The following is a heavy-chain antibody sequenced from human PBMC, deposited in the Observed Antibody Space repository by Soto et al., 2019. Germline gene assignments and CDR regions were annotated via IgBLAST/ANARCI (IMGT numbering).Heavy chain of an antibody. CDR3: ARQIYDSDTGPNFQYYFDS. CDR2: IDPSDSQT. D-gene: IGHD3-22*01. Sequence: RGESLKISCEGSGYSFAGYRHTRVRPKPGKGLEWMGRIDPSDSQTYYSPSFRGHVTISATKSITTVFLQWSSLSASDTAMYYCARQIYDSDTGPNFQYYFDSWGQGTPVTVSS. V-gene: IGHV5-10-1*01. CDR1: GYSFAGYR. J-gene: IGHJ4*02.